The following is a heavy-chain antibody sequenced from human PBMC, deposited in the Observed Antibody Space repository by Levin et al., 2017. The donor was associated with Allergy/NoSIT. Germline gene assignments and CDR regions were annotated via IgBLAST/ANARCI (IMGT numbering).Heavy chain of an antibody. CDR1: GYSITTGYF. V-gene: IGHV4-38-2*02. J-gene: IGHJ4*02. Sequence: LSLTCAVSGYSITTGYFWAWIRHSPEKGLEWLGSIDHYDVTHYNPSLRSRLSISVDTSKNQISLRLSSVTVADTAVYYCARDRRSAWGNLDSWGQGALVTVSS. CDR3: ARDRRSAWGNLDS. D-gene: IGHD7-27*01. CDR2: IDHYDVT.